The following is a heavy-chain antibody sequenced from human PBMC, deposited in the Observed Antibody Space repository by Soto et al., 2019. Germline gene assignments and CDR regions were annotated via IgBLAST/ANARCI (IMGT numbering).Heavy chain of an antibody. V-gene: IGHV3-74*01. CDR1: GFTFSSYW. D-gene: IGHD3-10*01. J-gene: IGHJ6*02. Sequence: PGGSLRLSCAASGFTFSSYWMHWVRQAPGKGLVWVSRISSDGSSTSYADSVKGRFTISRDNAKNTLYLQMNSLRAEDTAVYYCARGGGSGSYEIYYYGMGVWGQGTTVTVSS. CDR3: ARGGGSGSYEIYYYGMGV. CDR2: ISSDGSST.